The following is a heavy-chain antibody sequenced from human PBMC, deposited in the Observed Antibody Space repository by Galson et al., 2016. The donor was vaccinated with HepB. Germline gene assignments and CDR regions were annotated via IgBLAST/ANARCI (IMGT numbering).Heavy chain of an antibody. CDR1: GFTFEDHT. Sequence: SLRLSCAASGFTFEDHTMHWVRQAPGKGLEWVSLIGWDGGSTFYADSVKGRFTTSRDNSKNSLYLQMTSLRTEDYAVYYCVKGREFYYYDMDFWGQGTTVTVSS. D-gene: IGHD3-22*01. J-gene: IGHJ6*02. CDR3: VKGREFYYYDMDF. V-gene: IGHV3-43*01. CDR2: IGWDGGST.